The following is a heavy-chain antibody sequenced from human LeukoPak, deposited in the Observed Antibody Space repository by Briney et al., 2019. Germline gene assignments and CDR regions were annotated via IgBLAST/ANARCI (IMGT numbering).Heavy chain of an antibody. CDR2: IYYSGST. J-gene: IGHJ4*02. CDR1: GGSISSGGYY. D-gene: IGHD3-16*01. CDR3: ARSRRGGYYFDY. V-gene: IGHV4-31*03. Sequence: SQTLSLTCTVSGGSISSGGYYWSWIRQHPGKGLEWIGYIYYSGSTNYNPSLKSRVTISVDTSKNQFSLKLSSVTAADTAVYYCARSRRGGYYFDYWGQGTLVTVSS.